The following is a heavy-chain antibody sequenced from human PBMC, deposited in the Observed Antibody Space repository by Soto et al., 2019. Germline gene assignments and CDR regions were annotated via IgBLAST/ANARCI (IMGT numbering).Heavy chain of an antibody. V-gene: IGHV3-48*01. Sequence: EVQLVESGGGLVQPGGSLRLSCAASGFTFSSYSMNWVRQAPGKGLEWVSYISSSSSTIYYAVSVKGRFTISRDNAKNSLYLQMNSLRAEDTAVYYCARFGAVAGPTWFAPWGQGTPGTVSS. J-gene: IGHJ5*02. CDR3: ARFGAVAGPTWFAP. CDR2: ISSSSSTI. CDR1: GFTFSSYS. D-gene: IGHD6-19*01.